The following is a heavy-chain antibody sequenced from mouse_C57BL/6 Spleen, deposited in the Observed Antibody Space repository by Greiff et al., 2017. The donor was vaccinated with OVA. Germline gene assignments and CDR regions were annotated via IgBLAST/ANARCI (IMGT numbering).Heavy chain of an antibody. CDR2: ISSGSSTI. CDR1: GFTFSDYG. Sequence: EVKLVESGGGLVKPGGSLKLSCAASGFTFSDYGMHWVRQAPEKGLEWVAYISSGSSTIYYADTVKGRFTIARDNAKNTLFLQMTRLRSEDTAMYYCARGYYGSYYFDDWGQGTTLTVSS. D-gene: IGHD1-1*01. V-gene: IGHV5-17*01. CDR3: ARGYYGSYYFDD. J-gene: IGHJ2*01.